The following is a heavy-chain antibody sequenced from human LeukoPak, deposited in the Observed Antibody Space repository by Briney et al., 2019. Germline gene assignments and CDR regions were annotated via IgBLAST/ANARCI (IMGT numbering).Heavy chain of an antibody. J-gene: IGHJ4*02. CDR1: GFTFSSYA. Sequence: AGGSLRLSCAASGFTFSSYAMHWVRQAPGKGLEWVAVISYDGSNKYYADSVKGRFTISRDNSKNTLYLQMNSLRAEDTAVYYCASSSSWYILRGYFDYWGQGTLVTVSS. V-gene: IGHV3-30-3*01. D-gene: IGHD6-13*01. CDR2: ISYDGSNK. CDR3: ASSSSWYILRGYFDY.